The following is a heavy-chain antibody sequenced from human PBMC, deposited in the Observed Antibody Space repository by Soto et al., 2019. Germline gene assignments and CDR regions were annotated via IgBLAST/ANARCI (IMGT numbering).Heavy chain of an antibody. V-gene: IGHV3-23*01. CDR3: AKASTSGSASRSAFDI. CDR1: GFTFSSYA. J-gene: IGHJ3*02. CDR2: ISGSGGST. D-gene: IGHD2-2*01. Sequence: EVQLLESGGGLVQPGGSLRLSCAASGFTFSSYAMSWVRQAPGKGLEWVSAISGSGGSTYYADSVKGRFTISRDNYKNTLYLQMNSLRAEDTAVYYCAKASTSGSASRSAFDIWGQGTMVTVSS.